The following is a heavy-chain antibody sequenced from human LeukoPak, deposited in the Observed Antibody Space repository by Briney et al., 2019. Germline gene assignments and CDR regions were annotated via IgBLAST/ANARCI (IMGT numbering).Heavy chain of an antibody. J-gene: IGHJ4*02. D-gene: IGHD2-21*02. CDR1: GGTFSSYA. Sequence: ASVKVSCKASGGTFSSYAISWVRQAPGQGLEWMGIINPSGGSTSYAQKFQGRVTMTRDTSTSTVYMELSSLRSEDTAVYYCARAYCGGDCGSDYWGQGTLVTVSS. CDR2: INPSGGST. V-gene: IGHV1-46*01. CDR3: ARAYCGGDCGSDY.